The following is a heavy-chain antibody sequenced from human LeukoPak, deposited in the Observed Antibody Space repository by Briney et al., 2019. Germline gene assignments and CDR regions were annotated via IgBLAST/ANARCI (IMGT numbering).Heavy chain of an antibody. CDR1: GYSISSGYY. J-gene: IGHJ4*02. Sequence: SETLSLTCTVSGYSISSGYYWGWIRQPPGKGLEWIGSIYHGGSTYYNPSLKSRVTISVDTSKNQFSLKLSSVTAADTAVYYCASADPFDYWGQGTLVTVSS. V-gene: IGHV4-38-2*02. CDR2: IYHGGST. CDR3: ASADPFDY.